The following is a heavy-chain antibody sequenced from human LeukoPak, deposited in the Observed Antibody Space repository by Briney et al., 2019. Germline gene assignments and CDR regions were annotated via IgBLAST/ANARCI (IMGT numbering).Heavy chain of an antibody. J-gene: IGHJ6*03. CDR1: GYSISSGYY. D-gene: IGHD4-17*01. CDR3: ARGPRSNYGYYYYYYYMDV. V-gene: IGHV4-38-2*02. CDR2: IYHSGST. Sequence: SETLSLTCTVSGYSISSGYYWGWIRQPPGKGLEWIGSIYHSGSTYYNPSLKSRVTISVDTSKNQFSLKLSSVTAADTAVYYCARGPRSNYGYYYYYYYMDVWGKGTTVTVSS.